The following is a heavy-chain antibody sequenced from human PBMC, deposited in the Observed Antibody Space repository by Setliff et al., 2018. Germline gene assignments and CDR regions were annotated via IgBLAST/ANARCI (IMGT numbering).Heavy chain of an antibody. D-gene: IGHD2-8*01. CDR2: TIPIFGTT. V-gene: IGHV1-69*05. CDR3: AREGVDARSSTDYRYYMDV. J-gene: IGHJ6*03. Sequence: ASVKVSCKASGYTLSKYYMHWVRQAPGQGLEWMGGTIPIFGTTNYAQKFQGRVTIITDESTNTAYMELSSLRSEDTAVYYCAREGVDARSSTDYRYYMDVWGKGTTVTVSS. CDR1: GYTLSKYY.